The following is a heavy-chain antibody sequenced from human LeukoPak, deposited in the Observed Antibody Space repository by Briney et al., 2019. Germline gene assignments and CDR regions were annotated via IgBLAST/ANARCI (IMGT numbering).Heavy chain of an antibody. Sequence: ASVKVSCKASGYTFTSYDINWVRQATGQGLEWMGWMNPNSGNTGYAQKFQGRVTMTRDTSASTAYMELTSLGSEDTAVYYCARGGPAATTTPLDYWGQGTLVTVSS. CDR2: MNPNSGNT. J-gene: IGHJ4*02. D-gene: IGHD1-26*01. CDR3: ARGGPAATTTPLDY. V-gene: IGHV1-8*01. CDR1: GYTFTSYD.